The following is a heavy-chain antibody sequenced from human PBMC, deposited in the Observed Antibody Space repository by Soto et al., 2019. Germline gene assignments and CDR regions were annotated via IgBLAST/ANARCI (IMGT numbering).Heavy chain of an antibody. D-gene: IGHD3-16*02. Sequence: PSQSLSLTCAISGASVSSNSAAWNWIRQSPSRGLEWLGRTYYRSKWYNDYAVSVKSRITINPDTSKNQFSLQLNSVTPEDTAVYYCAREAAMITFGGVIVIPRDISNWVNWFDPWGQGTLVTVSS. CDR2: TYYRSKWYN. V-gene: IGHV6-1*01. J-gene: IGHJ5*02. CDR3: AREAAMITFGGVIVIPRDISNWVNWFDP. CDR1: GASVSSNSAA.